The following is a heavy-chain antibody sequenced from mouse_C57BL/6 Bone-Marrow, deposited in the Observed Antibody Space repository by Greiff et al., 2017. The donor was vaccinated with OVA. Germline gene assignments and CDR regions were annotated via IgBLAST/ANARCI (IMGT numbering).Heavy chain of an antibody. V-gene: IGHV5-4*01. CDR3: AREGYYGSSYWGYFDY. J-gene: IGHJ2*01. Sequence: DVQLVESGGGLVKPGGSLKLSCAASGFTFSSYAMSWVRQTPEKRLEWVATISDGGSYTYYPDNVKGRFTISRDNAKNNLYLQMSHLKSEDTAMYYCAREGYYGSSYWGYFDYWGQGTTLTVSS. CDR1: GFTFSSYA. CDR2: ISDGGSYT. D-gene: IGHD1-1*01.